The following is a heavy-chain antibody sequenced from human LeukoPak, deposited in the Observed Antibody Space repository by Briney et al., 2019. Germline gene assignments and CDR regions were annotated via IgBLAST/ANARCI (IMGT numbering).Heavy chain of an antibody. CDR3: ARDDRSSGYNY. CDR1: GFTFSSYE. V-gene: IGHV3-48*03. J-gene: IGHJ4*02. D-gene: IGHD3-22*01. Sequence: GGSLRLSCAASGFTFSSYEMNWVRQAPGKGLDWVSYISSSGSTIYYADSVKGRFTISRDNAKNSLYLQMNSLRAEDTAVYYCARDDRSSGYNYWGQGTLVTVSS. CDR2: ISSSGSTI.